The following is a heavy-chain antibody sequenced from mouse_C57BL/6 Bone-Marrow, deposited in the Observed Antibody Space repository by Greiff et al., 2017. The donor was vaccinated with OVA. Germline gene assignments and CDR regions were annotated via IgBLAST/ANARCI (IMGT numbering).Heavy chain of an antibody. D-gene: IGHD2-5*01. V-gene: IGHV1-42*01. CDR3: ARIYSNYAYAMDY. Sequence: VQLQQSGPELVKPGASVKISCKASGYSFTGYYMNWVKQSPEKSLEWIGEINPSTGGTTYNQKFKAKATLTVDKSSSTAYMQLKSLTSEDSAVYYCARIYSNYAYAMDYWGQGTSVTVSS. CDR2: INPSTGGT. J-gene: IGHJ4*01. CDR1: GYSFTGYY.